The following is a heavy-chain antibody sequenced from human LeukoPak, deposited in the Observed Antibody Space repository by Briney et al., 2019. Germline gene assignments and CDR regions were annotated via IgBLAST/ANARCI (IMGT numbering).Heavy chain of an antibody. Sequence: SETASLTCAVSGGSFSGHYWSWIRQPPGKGLEWIGEINHRGSIHYNPSLESRITISVDTSKSQFSLRLTSVTAADTAVYYCATVREQQDPNWFDPWGQGTLVTVSS. CDR3: ATVREQQDPNWFDP. CDR1: GGSFSGHY. J-gene: IGHJ5*02. D-gene: IGHD6-13*01. V-gene: IGHV4-34*01. CDR2: INHRGSI.